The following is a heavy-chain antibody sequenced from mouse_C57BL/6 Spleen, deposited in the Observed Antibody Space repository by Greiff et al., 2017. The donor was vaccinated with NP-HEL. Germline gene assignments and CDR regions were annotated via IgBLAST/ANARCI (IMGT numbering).Heavy chain of an antibody. V-gene: IGHV1-69*01. D-gene: IGHD1-1*01. J-gene: IGHJ2*01. Sequence: QVQLQQPGAELVMPGASVKLSCTASGYTFTSYWMHWVKQRPGQGLEWIGEIDPSDSYTNYNQKFKGKSTLTVDKSSSTAYMQLSSLTSEDSAVYYCASYYYGSSYYFDYWGQGTTLTVSS. CDR3: ASYYYGSSYYFDY. CDR2: IDPSDSYT. CDR1: GYTFTSYW.